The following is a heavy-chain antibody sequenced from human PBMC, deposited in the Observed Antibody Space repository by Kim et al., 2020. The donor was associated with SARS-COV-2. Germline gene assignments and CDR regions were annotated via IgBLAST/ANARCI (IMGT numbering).Heavy chain of an antibody. D-gene: IGHD2-15*01. J-gene: IGHJ5*02. CDR3: ARKLGYCSGGSCYSNWFDP. CDR2: ISAYNGNT. Sequence: ASVKVSCKASGYTFTSYGISWVRQAPGQGLEWMGWISAYNGNTNYAQKLQGRVTMTTDTSTSTAYMELRSLRSDDTAVYYCARKLGYCSGGSCYSNWFDPWGQGTLVTVSS. V-gene: IGHV1-18*01. CDR1: GYTFTSYG.